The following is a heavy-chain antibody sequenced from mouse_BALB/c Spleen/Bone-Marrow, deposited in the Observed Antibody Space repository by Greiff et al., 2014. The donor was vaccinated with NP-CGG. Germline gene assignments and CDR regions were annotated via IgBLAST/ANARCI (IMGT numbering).Heavy chain of an antibody. CDR2: INPGSGGS. J-gene: IGHJ4*01. Sequence: VQLQQSGAELVRPGTSVKVSCKASGYAFTNYWIEWVKQRPEQGLEWIGVINPGSGGSNYNEKFKGKATLTADKSSSTAYMQLSSLTSDDSAVYFCVREMTRYAMDYWGQGTSVTVSS. V-gene: IGHV1-54*01. CDR1: GYAFTNYW. CDR3: VREMTRYAMDY.